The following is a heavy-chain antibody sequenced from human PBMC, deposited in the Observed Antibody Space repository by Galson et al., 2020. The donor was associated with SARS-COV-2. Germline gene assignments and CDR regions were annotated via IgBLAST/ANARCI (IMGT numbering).Heavy chain of an antibody. Sequence: GESLKISCAASGFTVNKNYWTWVRQAPGKGLEWISVIYSGGNTYYADSVKGRFTISRDNSKNTLYLQMNSLRAEDTALYYCAARMFIEMGGLSLRNHYGMDVWGQGTTVSVSS. J-gene: IGHJ6*02. D-gene: IGHD6-19*01. V-gene: IGHV3-53*01. CDR1: GFTVNKNY. CDR3: AARMFIEMGGLSLRNHYGMDV. CDR2: IYSGGNT.